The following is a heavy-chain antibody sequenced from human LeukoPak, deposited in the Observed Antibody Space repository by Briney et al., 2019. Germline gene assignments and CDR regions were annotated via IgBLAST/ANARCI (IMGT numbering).Heavy chain of an antibody. V-gene: IGHV3-23*01. CDR1: GFTFSSYA. D-gene: IGHD3-10*01. CDR3: AKDLRYYYGSGSYYYYGMDV. J-gene: IGHJ6*02. Sequence: GGSLRLSCAASGFTFSSYAMSWVRQAPGKGLEWVSAISGSGGGTYYADSVKGRFTISRDNSKNTLYLQMNSLRAEDTAVYYCAKDLRYYYGSGSYYYYGMDVWGQGTTVTVSS. CDR2: ISGSGGGT.